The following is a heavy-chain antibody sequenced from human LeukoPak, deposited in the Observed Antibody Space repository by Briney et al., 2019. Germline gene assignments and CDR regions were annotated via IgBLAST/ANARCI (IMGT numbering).Heavy chain of an antibody. D-gene: IGHD2-21*01. Sequence: PSETLSLTCTVSGGSISSSSYYWGWLRQPPGKGLEWIGSIYYSGSTYYNPSLKSRVTMSVDTSKNQFSLKLSSVTAADTAVYYCARVFGSLWGGPEVDAFDIWGQGTMVTVSS. CDR1: GGSISSSSYY. J-gene: IGHJ3*02. V-gene: IGHV4-39*07. CDR3: ARVFGSLWGGPEVDAFDI. CDR2: IYYSGST.